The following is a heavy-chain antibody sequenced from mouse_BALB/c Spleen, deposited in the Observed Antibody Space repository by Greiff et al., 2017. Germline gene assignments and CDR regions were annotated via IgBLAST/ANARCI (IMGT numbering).Heavy chain of an antibody. CDR3: ARDGRGYFDY. J-gene: IGHJ2*01. CDR1: GFSLTSYG. V-gene: IGHV2-9*02. CDR2: IWAGGST. Sequence: VKLVESGPGLVAPSQSLSITCTVSGFSLTSYGVHWVRQPPGKGLEWLGVIWAGGSTNYNSALMSRLSISKDNSKSQVFLKMNSLQTDDTAMYYCARDGRGYFDYWGQGTTLTVSS.